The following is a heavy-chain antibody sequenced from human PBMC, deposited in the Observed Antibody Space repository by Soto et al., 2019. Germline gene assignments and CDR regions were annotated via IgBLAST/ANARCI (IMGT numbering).Heavy chain of an antibody. CDR2: ISGSGGST. CDR3: AKDRVFVVVPAAYGMDV. D-gene: IGHD2-2*01. J-gene: IGHJ6*02. Sequence: WWSLRLSCSASVFTFSSYAMSWVRQAPGKGLEWVSAISGSGGSTYYADSVKGRFTISRDNSKNTLYLQMNSLRAEDTAVYYCAKDRVFVVVPAAYGMDVWGQGTTVTVSS. V-gene: IGHV3-23*01. CDR1: VFTFSSYA.